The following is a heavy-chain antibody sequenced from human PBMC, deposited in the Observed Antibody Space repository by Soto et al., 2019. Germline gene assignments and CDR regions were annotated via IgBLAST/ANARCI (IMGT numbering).Heavy chain of an antibody. Sequence: ASVKVSCKASGYTFTSYGISWVRQAPGQGLEWMGWISAYNGNTNYAQKLQGRVTMTTDTSTSTAYMELRSLRSDDTAVYHCARDLRYDILTGYPIDYWGQGTLVTVSS. J-gene: IGHJ4*02. V-gene: IGHV1-18*04. CDR2: ISAYNGNT. CDR1: GYTFTSYG. D-gene: IGHD3-9*01. CDR3: ARDLRYDILTGYPIDY.